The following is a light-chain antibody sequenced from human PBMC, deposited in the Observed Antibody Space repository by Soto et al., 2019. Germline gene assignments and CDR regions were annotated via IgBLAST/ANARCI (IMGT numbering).Light chain of an antibody. CDR1: SSDIGIYNY. CDR2: EAT. J-gene: IGLJ1*01. V-gene: IGLV2-14*01. Sequence: QSALTQPASVSGSPGQSITISCTGTSSDIGIYNYVSWYQQHPGKAPKLLIYEATIRPSGVSDRFSASTSGITASLTISGLQAEDEADYHCSSYTTSNTLVYGTGTKVTVL. CDR3: SSYTTSNTLV.